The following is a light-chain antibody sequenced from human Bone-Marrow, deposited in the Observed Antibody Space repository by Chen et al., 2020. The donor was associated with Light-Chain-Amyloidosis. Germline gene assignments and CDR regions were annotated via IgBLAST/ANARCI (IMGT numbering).Light chain of an antibody. J-gene: IGLJ1*01. V-gene: IGLV2-23*01. CDR3: CSYAGSSTYV. Sequence: QAALTQPAPGSGSPGQSIPISCPGTSSDVGSYNLVSWYQQHPGKAPKLMIYEGSKRPSGVSNRFSGSKSGNTASLTISGLQAEDEADYYCCSYAGSSTYVFGTGTKVTVL. CDR1: SSDVGSYNL. CDR2: EGS.